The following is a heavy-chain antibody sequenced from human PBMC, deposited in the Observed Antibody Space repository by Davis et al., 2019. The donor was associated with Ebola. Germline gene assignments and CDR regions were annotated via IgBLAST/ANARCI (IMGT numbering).Heavy chain of an antibody. Sequence: SETLSLTCAVYGGSFSGYYWSWIRQPPGKGLEWIGYIYYSGSTNYNPSLQSRVTISVDTSKNQFSLKLTSVSAADTAVYYCARQLYTGSSADWFDPWGQGTLVTVSS. CDR2: IYYSGST. J-gene: IGHJ5*02. CDR1: GGSFSGYY. CDR3: ARQLYTGSSADWFDP. V-gene: IGHV4-59*08. D-gene: IGHD6-6*01.